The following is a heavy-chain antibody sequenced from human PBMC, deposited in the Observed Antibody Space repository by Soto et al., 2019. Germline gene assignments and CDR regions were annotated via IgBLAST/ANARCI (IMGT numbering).Heavy chain of an antibody. CDR3: ARHRAAVDWFDP. J-gene: IGHJ5*02. Sequence: SETLSLTCTVSGGSISSYYWSWIRQPPGKGLEWIGYIYYSGSTNYNPSLKSRVTISVDTSKNQFSLKLSSVTAADTAVYYCARHRAAVDWFDPWGQGTLVTVSS. CDR1: GGSISSYY. V-gene: IGHV4-59*08. D-gene: IGHD6-13*01. CDR2: IYYSGST.